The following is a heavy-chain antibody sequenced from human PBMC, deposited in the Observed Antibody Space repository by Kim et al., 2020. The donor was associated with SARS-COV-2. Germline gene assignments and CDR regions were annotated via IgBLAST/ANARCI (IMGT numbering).Heavy chain of an antibody. CDR2: DGTTT. CDR3: AKLPPGD. D-gene: IGHD1-1*01. Sequence: DGTTTRYADSVKGRFTIARDSAQNTFYLQMNNLGPEETAMYYGAKLPPGDWGQGTLVTVSS. V-gene: IGHV3-74*01. J-gene: IGHJ4*02.